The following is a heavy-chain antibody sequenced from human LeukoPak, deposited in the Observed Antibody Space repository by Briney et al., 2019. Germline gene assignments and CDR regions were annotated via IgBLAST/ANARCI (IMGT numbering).Heavy chain of an antibody. CDR3: ARDGPGYTFDY. D-gene: IGHD5-18*01. CDR2: ISTSGSTT. CDR1: GFTFSSYG. Sequence: TGGPLRLSCAASGFTFSSYGMNWVRQAPGKGLEWVSCISTSGSTTYYAESVKGRLTISRDNARNSLYLQMNSLRADDTAIHYCARDGPGYTFDYWGQGTLVTVSS. V-gene: IGHV3-48*03. J-gene: IGHJ4*02.